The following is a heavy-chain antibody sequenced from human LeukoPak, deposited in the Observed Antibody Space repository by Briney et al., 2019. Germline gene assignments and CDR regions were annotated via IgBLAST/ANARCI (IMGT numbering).Heavy chain of an antibody. J-gene: IGHJ4*02. D-gene: IGHD2-15*01. V-gene: IGHV4-39*07. Sequence: SETLSLTCTVSGGSISSSSYYWGWIRQPPGKGLEWIGSIYYSGSTYYNPSLKSRVTISVDMSKNQFSLSLNSVTAADTAVYYCTRSAAGVVGAADYWGQGTLVTVSS. CDR3: TRSAAGVVGAADY. CDR1: GGSISSSSYY. CDR2: IYYSGST.